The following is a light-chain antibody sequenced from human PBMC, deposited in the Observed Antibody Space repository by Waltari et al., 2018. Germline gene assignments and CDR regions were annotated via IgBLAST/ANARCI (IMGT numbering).Light chain of an antibody. Sequence: DIQMTQSTSTLSASVGDKVTIPCRASRFISRWLAWYQQRPGKAPTVLMYKASTLQTGVPSRISGSGSGTEFTLTISSLQAEDFATYYCQQYDIYPYTFGQGTKLEI. CDR3: QQYDIYPYT. CDR2: KAS. CDR1: RFISRW. J-gene: IGKJ2*01. V-gene: IGKV1-5*03.